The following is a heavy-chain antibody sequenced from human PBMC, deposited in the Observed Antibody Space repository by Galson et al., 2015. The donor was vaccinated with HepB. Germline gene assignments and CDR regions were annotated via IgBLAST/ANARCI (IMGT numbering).Heavy chain of an antibody. CDR3: ARGNILWGRGAFDI. V-gene: IGHV3-48*02. CDR2: ISSSSSTI. Sequence: SLRLSCAASGFTFSSYSMNWVRQAPGKGLEWVSYISSSSSTIYYADSVKGRFTISRDNAKNSLYLQMNSLRDEDTAVYYCARGNILWGRGAFDIWGQGTMVTVSS. J-gene: IGHJ3*02. D-gene: IGHD2-21*01. CDR1: GFTFSSYS.